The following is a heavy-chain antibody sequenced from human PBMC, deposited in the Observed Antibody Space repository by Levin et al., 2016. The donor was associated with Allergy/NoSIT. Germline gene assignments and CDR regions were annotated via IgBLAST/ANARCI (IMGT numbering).Heavy chain of an antibody. V-gene: IGHV4-59*01. CDR1: GGSISSYY. CDR3: ARDQAAAGSYSGSYISDYYYGMDV. D-gene: IGHD1-26*01. Sequence: SETLSLTCTVSGGSISSYYWSWIRQPPGKGLEWIGYIYYSGSTNYNPSLKSRVTISVDTSKNQFSLKLSSVTAADTAVYYCARDQAAAGSYSGSYISDYYYGMDVWGQGTTVTVSS. CDR2: IYYSGST. J-gene: IGHJ6*02.